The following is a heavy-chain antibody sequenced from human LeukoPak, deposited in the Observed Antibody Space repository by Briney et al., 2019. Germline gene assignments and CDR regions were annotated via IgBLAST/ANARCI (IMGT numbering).Heavy chain of an antibody. J-gene: IGHJ6*03. CDR1: GGTFSSHA. CDR2: ISPISGTP. Sequence: GASVKVSCKASGGTFSSHAIAWVRQAPGQGPEWMGGISPISGTPNYAQKFQGRVTITTDESTNTDFIELSSLTSDDTAVYYCASGPQYQLLKPLGYYYMHVWREGTTVTVSS. V-gene: IGHV1-69*05. D-gene: IGHD2-2*01. CDR3: ASGPQYQLLKPLGYYYMHV.